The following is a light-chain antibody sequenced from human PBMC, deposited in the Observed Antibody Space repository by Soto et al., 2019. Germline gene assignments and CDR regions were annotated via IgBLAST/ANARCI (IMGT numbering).Light chain of an antibody. CDR1: QSISIW. V-gene: IGKV1-5*03. J-gene: IGKJ1*01. CDR3: QQYKTYSRT. CDR2: KAS. Sequence: DIEMTQSPSTLSASVGDRVSITCRASQSISIWLAWYQQQPRKAPKVLIYKASILESGVPSKFGGSGSETEFTLIISSLQPDDFATYYCQQYKTYSRTFGQGTKVEIK.